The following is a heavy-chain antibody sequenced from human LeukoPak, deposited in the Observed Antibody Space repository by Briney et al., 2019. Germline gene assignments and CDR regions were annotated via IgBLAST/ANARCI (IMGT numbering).Heavy chain of an antibody. CDR2: IRSRGNSYAT. CDR3: TVRVAGTTNFDY. CDR1: GFSFSGSA. D-gene: IGHD6-19*01. Sequence: GGSLKLSCAASGFSFSGSAIYWVRQPSGKGLEWLGRIRSRGNSYATAYDVSVKDRFTISRDDSKNTAYLQMNSLKTADTAVYYCTVRVAGTTNFDYWGQGTPVTVSS. V-gene: IGHV3-73*01. J-gene: IGHJ4*02.